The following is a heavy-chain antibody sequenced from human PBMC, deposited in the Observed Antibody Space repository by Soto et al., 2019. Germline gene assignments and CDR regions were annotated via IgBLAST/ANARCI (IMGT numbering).Heavy chain of an antibody. CDR1: GFTFSSYA. V-gene: IGHV3-23*01. CDR3: AKVTFIAAAAGY. D-gene: IGHD6-13*01. CDR2: ISGSGIST. J-gene: IGHJ4*02. Sequence: GGSLRLSCAASGFTFSSYAMSWVRQAPGKGLEWVSSISGSGISTYYADSVKGRFTISRDNSKNTLYLQMNSLRAEDTAVYYCAKVTFIAAAAGYWGQGTLVTVSS.